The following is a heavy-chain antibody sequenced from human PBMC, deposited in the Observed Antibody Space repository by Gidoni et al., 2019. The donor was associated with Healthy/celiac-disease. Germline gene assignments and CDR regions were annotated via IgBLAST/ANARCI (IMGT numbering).Heavy chain of an antibody. Sequence: QVQLQQWGAGLLKPSETLSLTCAVYGGSFSGYYWSWIRQPPGKGLEWIGEINHSGSTNYNPSLKSRVTISVDTSKNQFSLKLSSVTAADTAVYYCARAKGRWMGATPPDYWGQGTLVTVSS. D-gene: IGHD1-26*01. V-gene: IGHV4-34*01. CDR1: GGSFSGYY. CDR2: INHSGST. CDR3: ARAKGRWMGATPPDY. J-gene: IGHJ4*02.